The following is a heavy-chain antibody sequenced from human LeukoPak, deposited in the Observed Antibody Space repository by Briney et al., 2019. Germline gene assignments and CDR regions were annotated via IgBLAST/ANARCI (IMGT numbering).Heavy chain of an antibody. Sequence: SGPTLVKPTQTLTLTCTFSGFSLSTSLEGVGWIRQPPGKALEWLALVYWDDSKYYSPSLESRLTISKDTSKNQVVLTMTNMDPVDTATYYCAHRRYGSGTYNWFDPWSPGTLVTVSS. J-gene: IGHJ5*02. V-gene: IGHV2-5*02. CDR2: VYWDDSK. CDR1: GFSLSTSLEG. D-gene: IGHD3-10*01. CDR3: AHRRYGSGTYNWFDP.